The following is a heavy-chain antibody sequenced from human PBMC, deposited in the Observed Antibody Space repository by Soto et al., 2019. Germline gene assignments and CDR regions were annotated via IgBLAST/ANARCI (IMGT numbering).Heavy chain of an antibody. Sequence: GGSLRLSCAASGFTFSSYEMNWVRQAPGKGLEWVSYISSSGSTIYYADSVKGRFTISRVNAKNSLYLQMNSLRAEDTAVYYCAREGDCSSTSCYTNYYYGMDVWGQGT. V-gene: IGHV3-48*03. CDR2: ISSSGSTI. CDR1: GFTFSSYE. J-gene: IGHJ6*02. D-gene: IGHD2-2*02. CDR3: AREGDCSSTSCYTNYYYGMDV.